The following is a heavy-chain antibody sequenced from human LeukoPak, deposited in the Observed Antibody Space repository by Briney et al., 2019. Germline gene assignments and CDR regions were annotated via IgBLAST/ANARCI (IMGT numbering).Heavy chain of an antibody. CDR1: GCILSRFA. CDR2: IIAIFGTA. D-gene: IGHD2-2*01. V-gene: IGHV1-69*13. CDR3: AKVVTPRYCSTTSCYWKGWFYP. Sequence: GSSVTVSCKGSGCILSRFALSWVRQAPGQGLEWMGGIIAIFGTANYAHKFQGRVTITADESTNTAYMELSSMRSEDTAVYYCAKVVTPRYCSTTSCYWKGWFYPWGQGTLVTVST. J-gene: IGHJ5*02.